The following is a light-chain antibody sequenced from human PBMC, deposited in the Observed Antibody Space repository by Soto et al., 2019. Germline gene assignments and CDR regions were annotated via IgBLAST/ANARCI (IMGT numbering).Light chain of an antibody. CDR1: SSDVGGYNY. Sequence: SVLTQPASVSGSPGQSITISCTGTSSDVGGYNYVSWYQQHPGKAPKLMIYEVSNRPSGVSNRFSGSKSGNTASLTISGLQAEDEADYYCSSYTSGSTRYVFGTGTKVTVL. J-gene: IGLJ1*01. CDR3: SSYTSGSTRYV. CDR2: EVS. V-gene: IGLV2-14*01.